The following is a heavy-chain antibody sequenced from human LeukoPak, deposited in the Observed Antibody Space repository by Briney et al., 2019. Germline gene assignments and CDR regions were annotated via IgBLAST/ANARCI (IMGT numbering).Heavy chain of an antibody. CDR2: IIPILGIA. Sequence: GSSVTVSYKASGGTFSSYAISWVRQAPGQGLEWMGRIIPILGIANYAQKFQGRVTITADKSTSTVYMELSSLRSEDTAVYYCAGNGDNHDILTEHNWFDPWGQGTLVTVSS. V-gene: IGHV1-69*04. CDR3: AGNGDNHDILTEHNWFDP. J-gene: IGHJ5*02. D-gene: IGHD3-9*01. CDR1: GGTFSSYA.